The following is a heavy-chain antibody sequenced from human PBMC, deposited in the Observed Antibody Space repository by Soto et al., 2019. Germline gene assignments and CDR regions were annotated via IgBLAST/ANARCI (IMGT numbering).Heavy chain of an antibody. J-gene: IGHJ3*02. D-gene: IGHD3-22*01. CDR3: ARASVPYYYDSSGYAFDI. CDR2: ISSSSSTI. CDR1: GFTFSSYS. V-gene: IGHV3-48*02. Sequence: GGSLRLSCAASGFTFSSYSMNWVRQAPGKGLEWVSYISSSSSTIYYADSVKGRFTISRDNAKNSLYLQMNSLRDEDTAVYYCARASVPYYYDSSGYAFDIWGQGTMVTVSS.